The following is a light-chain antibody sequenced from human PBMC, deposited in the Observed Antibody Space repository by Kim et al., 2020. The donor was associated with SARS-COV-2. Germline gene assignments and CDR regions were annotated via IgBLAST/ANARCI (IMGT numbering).Light chain of an antibody. CDR2: DAA. V-gene: IGKV1-33*01. J-gene: IGKJ5*01. CDR1: QDVSDY. Sequence: VSVGDRVTLSGQASQDVSDYFNWYHQKPGEAPKFLIRDAANLESGVPSRFTRGGYGTEFSFTITSVQPEDMGTYYCQHYDNTPFTFGQGTRLEI. CDR3: QHYDNTPFT.